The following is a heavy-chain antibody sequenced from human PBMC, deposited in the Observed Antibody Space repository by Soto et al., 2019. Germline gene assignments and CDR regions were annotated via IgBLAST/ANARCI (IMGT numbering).Heavy chain of an antibody. D-gene: IGHD3-10*01. J-gene: IGHJ5*02. CDR3: VRDRYSSSGWFDP. Sequence: SQTLSLIRVVSVDSVPSHSASWNWIRQSLSEGFEWLGRTYYRSRFFSDYAESVKSQIIINPDTSKNQFSLQLKSVTPEDTAVYYCVRDRYSSSGWFDPWGQGTPVTVSS. CDR2: TYYRSRFFS. CDR1: VDSVPSHSAS. V-gene: IGHV6-1*01.